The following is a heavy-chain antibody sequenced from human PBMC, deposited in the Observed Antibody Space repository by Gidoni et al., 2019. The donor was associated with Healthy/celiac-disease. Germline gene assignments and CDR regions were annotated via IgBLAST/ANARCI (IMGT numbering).Heavy chain of an antibody. Sequence: EVQLLESGGGLVQPGGSLRLSCAASGFTFSSYAMSWVRQAPGKGLEWVSAISGSGGSTYYADSVKGRFTISRDNSKNTLYLQMNSLRAEDTAVYYCAKPPYYYDSSGYYLIFDYWGQGTLVTVSS. CDR2: ISGSGGST. CDR3: AKPPYYYDSSGYYLIFDY. CDR1: GFTFSSYA. J-gene: IGHJ4*02. V-gene: IGHV3-23*01. D-gene: IGHD3-22*01.